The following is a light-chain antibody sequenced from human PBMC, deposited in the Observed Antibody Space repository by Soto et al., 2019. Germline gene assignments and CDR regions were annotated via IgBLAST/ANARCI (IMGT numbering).Light chain of an antibody. CDR1: SSDVGSFKL. CDR3: CSYAGSSIVV. J-gene: IGLJ2*01. V-gene: IGLV2-23*01. CDR2: EDT. Sequence: QSALTQPASVPGSPRQSITISCTGTSSDVGSFKLVSWYQQHPGKAPKLMIYEDTKRPSGVSNRFSGSKSGNTAALTISGLQAEDEADYYCCSYAGSSIVVFGGGTKLTVL.